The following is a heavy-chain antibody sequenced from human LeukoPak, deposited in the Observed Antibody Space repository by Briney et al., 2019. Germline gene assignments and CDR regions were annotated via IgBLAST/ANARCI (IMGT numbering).Heavy chain of an antibody. Sequence: KPSETLSLTCAVSGGSVRNYYWSWIRQPPGKGLEWIGYTYDSGSSSYNPSLRSRVSISIDTSKNQFSLNLGSVTAADTAVYYCARGWASSWYYFDFWGQGTLVTVSS. D-gene: IGHD2-2*01. CDR3: ARGWASSWYYFDF. CDR1: GGSVRNYY. CDR2: TYDSGSS. V-gene: IGHV4-59*02. J-gene: IGHJ4*02.